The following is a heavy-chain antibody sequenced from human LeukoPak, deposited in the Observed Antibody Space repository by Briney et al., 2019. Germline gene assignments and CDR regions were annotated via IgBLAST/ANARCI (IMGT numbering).Heavy chain of an antibody. V-gene: IGHV3-48*03. Sequence: GGSLRLSCAASGFTFSSYEMNWVRQAPGKGLEWVSYISSSGSTIYYADSVKGRFTISRDNAKNSLYLQMNSLRAEDTAVYYCARVYYDFWDAFDIWGQGTMVTVSS. CDR3: ARVYYDFWDAFDI. J-gene: IGHJ3*02. CDR2: ISSSGSTI. CDR1: GFTFSSYE. D-gene: IGHD3-3*01.